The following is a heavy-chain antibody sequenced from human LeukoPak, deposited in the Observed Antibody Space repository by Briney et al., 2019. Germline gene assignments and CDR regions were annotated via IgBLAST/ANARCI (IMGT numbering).Heavy chain of an antibody. J-gene: IGHJ3*02. D-gene: IGHD3-22*01. CDR3: ARDWGGYYDSSGYYYSNAFDI. Sequence: PSETLSLTCTVSGASVSTYYWSWIRQPPGKGLERIGYIYNSGSTNYNPSLKSRVTISEDTSKNQFSLKLSSVTAADTAVYYCARDWGGYYDSSGYYYSNAFDIWGPGTMVTVSS. CDR1: GASVSTYY. V-gene: IGHV4-59*02. CDR2: IYNSGST.